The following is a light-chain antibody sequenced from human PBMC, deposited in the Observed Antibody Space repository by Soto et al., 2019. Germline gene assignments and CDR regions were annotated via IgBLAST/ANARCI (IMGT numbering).Light chain of an antibody. Sequence: DIQMTQSPSSLSASVGDRVTITCRASQSIGRFLNWYQQKPGKAPTLLIYAASSLQSGVPSRFSGSGSGTDFTLTISSLQPGDFTTYYCQQSYSPPPITFGQRTRLEIK. CDR3: QQSYSPPPIT. J-gene: IGKJ5*01. CDR2: AAS. CDR1: QSIGRF. V-gene: IGKV1-39*01.